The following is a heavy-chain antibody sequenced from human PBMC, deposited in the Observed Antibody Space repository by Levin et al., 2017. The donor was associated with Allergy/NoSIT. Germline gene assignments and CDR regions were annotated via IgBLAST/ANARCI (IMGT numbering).Heavy chain of an antibody. D-gene: IGHD5-12*01. J-gene: IGHJ4*02. CDR3: ARWPLYSGYDANYFDY. CDR2: INAGNGNT. Sequence: ASVKVSCKASGYTFTSYAMHWVRQAPGQRLEWMGWINAGNGNTKYSQKFQGRVTITRDTSASTAYMELSSLRSEDTAVYYCARWPLYSGYDANYFDYWGQGTLVTVSS. V-gene: IGHV1-3*01. CDR1: GYTFTSYA.